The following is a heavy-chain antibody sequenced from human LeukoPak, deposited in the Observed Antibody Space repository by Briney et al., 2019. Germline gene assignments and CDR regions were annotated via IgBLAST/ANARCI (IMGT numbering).Heavy chain of an antibody. CDR2: ISGSGGST. Sequence: GGTLRLSCAASGFTFSSYGMSWVRQAPGKGLEWVSAISGSGGSTYYADSVKGRFTISRDNSKNTLYLQMNSLRAEDTAVYYCAKSSFLEWLFDYWGQGTLVTVSS. D-gene: IGHD3-3*01. J-gene: IGHJ4*02. V-gene: IGHV3-23*01. CDR1: GFTFSSYG. CDR3: AKSSFLEWLFDY.